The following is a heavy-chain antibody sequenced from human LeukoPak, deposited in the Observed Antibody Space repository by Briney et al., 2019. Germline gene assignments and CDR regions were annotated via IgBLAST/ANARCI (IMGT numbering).Heavy chain of an antibody. CDR1: GDSISSSKW. D-gene: IGHD3-10*01. V-gene: IGHV4-4*02. J-gene: IGHJ4*02. Sequence: PSGTLSLTCAVSGDSISSSKWWSWVRQPPGKGLEWIGEIYHRGNTNYNPSLKSRVTISVDKSKNQFSLKLTSVTAADTAVYYCARAVYYYGSGEGAQLDYRGQGTLVTVSS. CDR2: IYHRGNT. CDR3: ARAVYYYGSGEGAQLDY.